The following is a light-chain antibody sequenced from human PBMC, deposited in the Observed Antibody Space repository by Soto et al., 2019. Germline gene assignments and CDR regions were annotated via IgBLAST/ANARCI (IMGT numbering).Light chain of an antibody. CDR2: KAS. CDR1: QSISTH. J-gene: IGKJ1*01. V-gene: IGKV1-5*03. Sequence: DIQMTQSPSTLSASVGDRVTITCRASQSISTHLAWYQQKPGKAPKLLISKASSLETGVPSRFSGSGSGTEFTLTISSLQPDDFATYYCQQYSSFSLTFGKGTKLDIK. CDR3: QQYSSFSLT.